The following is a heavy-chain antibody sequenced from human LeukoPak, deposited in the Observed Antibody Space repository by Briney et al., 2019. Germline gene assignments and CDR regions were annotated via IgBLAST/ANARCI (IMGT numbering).Heavy chain of an antibody. CDR1: GYTFTSYG. J-gene: IGHJ6*03. Sequence: GASVKVSCKASGYTFTSYGISWVRQAPGQGLEWMGWISAYNGNTNYAQKLQGRVTMTTDTSTSTAYMELRSLRSDDTAVYYCARAERGYCTNGVCYLGWDYYYYYMDVWGKGTTVTVSS. CDR3: ARAERGYCTNGVCYLGWDYYYYYMDV. D-gene: IGHD2-8*01. V-gene: IGHV1-18*01. CDR2: ISAYNGNT.